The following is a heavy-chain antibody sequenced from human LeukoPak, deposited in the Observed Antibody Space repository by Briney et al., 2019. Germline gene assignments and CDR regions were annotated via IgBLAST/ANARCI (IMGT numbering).Heavy chain of an antibody. CDR2: IYHSGST. D-gene: IGHD3-3*01. J-gene: IGHJ4*02. CDR1: GYSISSGYY. Sequence: SETLSLTCAVSGYSISSGYYWGWIRQPPGKRLEWIGSIYHSGSTYYNPSLKSRVTISVDTSKNQSSLKLSSVTAADTAVYYCARNLEITIFGVVILDYFDYWGQGTLVTVSS. V-gene: IGHV4-38-2*01. CDR3: ARNLEITIFGVVILDYFDY.